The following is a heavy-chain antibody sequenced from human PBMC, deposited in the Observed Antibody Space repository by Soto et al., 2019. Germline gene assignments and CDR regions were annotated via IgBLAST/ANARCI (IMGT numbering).Heavy chain of an antibody. J-gene: IGHJ4*02. D-gene: IGHD4-17*01. CDR3: ARDSRVGSKTTVTTLGY. Sequence: QVQLVQSGAEVKKPGASVKVSCKASGYTFTGYYMHWVRQAPGQGLEWMGWINPNSGGTNYAQKFQGWVTMTRDTSISTAYMELSRLRSDDTAVYYCARDSRVGSKTTVTTLGYGGQGTLVTVSS. V-gene: IGHV1-2*04. CDR2: INPNSGGT. CDR1: GYTFTGYY.